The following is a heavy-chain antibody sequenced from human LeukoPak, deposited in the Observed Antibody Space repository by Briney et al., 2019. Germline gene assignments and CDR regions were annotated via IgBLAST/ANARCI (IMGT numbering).Heavy chain of an antibody. CDR1: GGSISSSSYY. Sequence: KPSETLSLTCTVSGGSISSSSYYWGWIRQPPGKGLEWIESIYYSGSTYYNPSLKSRVTISVDTSKNQFSLKLSSVTAADTAVYYCARQLGWYDYVWGSIYYYYMDVWGKGTTVTVSS. J-gene: IGHJ6*03. V-gene: IGHV4-39*01. CDR2: IYYSGST. CDR3: ARQLGWYDYVWGSIYYYYMDV. D-gene: IGHD3-16*01.